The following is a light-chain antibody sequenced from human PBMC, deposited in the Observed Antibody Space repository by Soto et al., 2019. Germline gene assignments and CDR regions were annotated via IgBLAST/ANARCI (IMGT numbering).Light chain of an antibody. CDR2: DAS. Sequence: EIVLTQSPATLYLSPGERATLSCRASQSVSSFLAWYQQKPGQAPRLLIFDASNRATGIPARFSGSGSGTDFTLTISSLEPEDFAVYYCQQRSIWPPLTFGGGTKVEIK. CDR1: QSVSSF. V-gene: IGKV3-11*01. CDR3: QQRSIWPPLT. J-gene: IGKJ4*01.